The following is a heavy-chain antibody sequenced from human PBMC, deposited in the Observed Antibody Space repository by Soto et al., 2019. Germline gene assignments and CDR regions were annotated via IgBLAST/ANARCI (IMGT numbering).Heavy chain of an antibody. CDR3: AAGVGSIGYQF. J-gene: IGHJ4*02. CDR1: GFTFTPSA. Sequence: QMQLVQSGPEVKKPGTSVKVSCKASGFTFTPSAVQWVRQARGQRLEWIGWIVVATGNTNYAQKFQERVTITRDMSTTTAYMELSSLTSEDTAVYYCAAGVGSIGYQFGGQGTLVTVSS. V-gene: IGHV1-58*01. CDR2: IVVATGNT. D-gene: IGHD3-22*01.